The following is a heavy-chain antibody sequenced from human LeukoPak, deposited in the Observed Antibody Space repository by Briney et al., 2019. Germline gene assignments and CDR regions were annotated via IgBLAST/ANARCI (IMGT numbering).Heavy chain of an antibody. J-gene: IGHJ4*02. V-gene: IGHV3-33*06. CDR3: AKSRDGYNQVDY. CDR2: IWSDGSNK. Sequence: GRSLRLSCAASGFTFSSYGMHWVREAPGKGLEWVAVIWSDGSNKYYADSVKGRFTISRDNSKNTLYLQMNSLRVEDTAVYYCAKSRDGYNQVDYWGQGTLVTVSS. CDR1: GFTFSSYG. D-gene: IGHD5-24*01.